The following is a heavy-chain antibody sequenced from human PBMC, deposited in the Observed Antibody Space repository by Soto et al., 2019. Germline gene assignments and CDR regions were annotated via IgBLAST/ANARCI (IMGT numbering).Heavy chain of an antibody. D-gene: IGHD3-22*01. CDR2: IDPSDSQT. Sequence: LGESLKISCQGSGYSFAGYWITWVRQKPGKGLEWMGRIDPSDSQTYYSPSFRGHVTISVTKSITTVFLQWSSLRASDTAIYYCARQIYDCDKGHNFHYYFDSWGQGTPVTVSS. V-gene: IGHV5-10-1*01. J-gene: IGHJ4*02. CDR3: ARQIYDCDKGHNFHYYFDS. CDR1: GYSFAGYW.